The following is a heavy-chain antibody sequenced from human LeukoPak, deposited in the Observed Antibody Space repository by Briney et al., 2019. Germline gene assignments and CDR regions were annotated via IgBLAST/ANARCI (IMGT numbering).Heavy chain of an antibody. CDR3: ARDVGNFDY. V-gene: IGHV3-23*01. CDR2: ISGSGDST. J-gene: IGHJ4*02. Sequence: PGGSLRLSCAASGFTFSSYAMNWVRQAPGKGLEWVSVISGSGDSTKYADSVKGRFTVSRDNAKKTLYLQMNSLRAEDTAVYYCARDVGNFDYWGQGTLVTVSS. CDR1: GFTFSSYA.